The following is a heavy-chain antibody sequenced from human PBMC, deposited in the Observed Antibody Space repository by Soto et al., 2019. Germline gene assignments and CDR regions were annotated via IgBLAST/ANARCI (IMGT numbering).Heavy chain of an antibody. CDR1: GGSISSYY. D-gene: IGHD6-13*01. V-gene: IGHV4-59*01. CDR2: IYYSGST. J-gene: IGHJ6*02. Sequence: QVQLQESGPGLVKPSETLSLTCTVSGGSISSYYWSWIRQPPGKGLEWIGYIYYSGSTNYNPSLTSRVTLSVDTSKNQFSLKLSSVTAADTAVYYCARGGIAAAGTNYYGMDVWGQGTTVTVSS. CDR3: ARGGIAAAGTNYYGMDV.